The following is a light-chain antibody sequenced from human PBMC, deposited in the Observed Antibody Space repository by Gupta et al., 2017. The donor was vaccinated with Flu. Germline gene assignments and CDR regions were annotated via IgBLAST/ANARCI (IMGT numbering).Light chain of an antibody. CDR3: CSYAGSSTWV. Sequence: QSALTQPVPVSGFPGQSITISCTGTSSDVGRYNLVSWYKQHPGRAPKLIVYEVNKRPSGVSNRFSGSKSGNTASLTISGLQAEDEADYHCCSYAGSSTWVFGGGTKLTVL. J-gene: IGLJ2*01. V-gene: IGLV2-23*02. CDR2: EVN. CDR1: SSDVGRYNL.